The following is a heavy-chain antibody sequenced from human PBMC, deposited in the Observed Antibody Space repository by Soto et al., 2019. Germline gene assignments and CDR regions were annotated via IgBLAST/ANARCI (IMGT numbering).Heavy chain of an antibody. CDR1: GFTFSSYA. V-gene: IGHV3-23*01. D-gene: IGHD1-26*01. CDR2: ISGSGGST. J-gene: IGHJ4*02. Sequence: EVQLLESGGGLVQPGGSLRLSCAASGFTFSSYAMSWVRQAPGKGLEWVSAISGSGGSTYYADSVKGRFTISRDNTKNTLYLQMSSLGAEDTAVYYCAKGGGSYGVYLVDYWGQGTLVTVSS. CDR3: AKGGGSYGVYLVDY.